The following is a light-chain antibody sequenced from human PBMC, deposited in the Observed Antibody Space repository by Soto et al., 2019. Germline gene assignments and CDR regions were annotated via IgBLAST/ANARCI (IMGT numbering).Light chain of an antibody. CDR2: GAS. CDR3: QQYGSSPRT. CDR1: QSVSGSS. Sequence: EIVLTQSPGTLSLSPGERATLSCRASQSVSGSSFAWYQQKPGQAPRLLIYGASSRATGIPDRFSGSGSGTDFTLTISRLEPEDFAVYYCQQYGSSPRTFGQGTKVEIK. J-gene: IGKJ1*01. V-gene: IGKV3-20*01.